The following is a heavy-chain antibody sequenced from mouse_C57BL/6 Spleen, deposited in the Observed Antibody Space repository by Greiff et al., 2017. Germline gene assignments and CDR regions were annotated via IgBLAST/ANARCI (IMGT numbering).Heavy chain of an antibody. CDR2: ISSGSSTI. CDR3: ARHGYWYFDV. V-gene: IGHV5-17*01. CDR1: GFTFSDYG. D-gene: IGHD1-1*02. J-gene: IGHJ1*03. Sequence: EVQRVESGGGLVKPGGSLKLSCAASGFTFSDYGMHWVRQAPEKGLEWVAYISSGSSTIYYADTVKGRFTISRDNAKNTLFLQMTSLRSEDTAMYYCARHGYWYFDVWGTGTTVTVSS.